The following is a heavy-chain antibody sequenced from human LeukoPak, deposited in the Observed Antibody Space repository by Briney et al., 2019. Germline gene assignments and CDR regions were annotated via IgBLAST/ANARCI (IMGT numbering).Heavy chain of an antibody. Sequence: PGGSLRLSCAASGFTFSSYAMSWVRQAPAKGLKSAPVISGSGGSTYYADSVKGRFTISRDNSKNTLYLQMNSLRAEDTAVYYCAKRGSKGYSNYVLDYWGQGTLVTVSS. D-gene: IGHD4-11*01. CDR2: ISGSGGST. J-gene: IGHJ4*02. CDR3: AKRGSKGYSNYVLDY. V-gene: IGHV3-23*01. CDR1: GFTFSSYA.